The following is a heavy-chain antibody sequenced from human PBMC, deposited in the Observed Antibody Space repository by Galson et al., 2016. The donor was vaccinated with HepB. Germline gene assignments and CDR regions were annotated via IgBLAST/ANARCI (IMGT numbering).Heavy chain of an antibody. V-gene: IGHV3-23*01. Sequence: SLRLSCAASGFTFRTYAMGWVRQSPGQGLEWVSTISATGNSTFYADSVKGRFTVSRDNSKNTLYLQLNSLTAEDTGRYYCAKMLRGTGYFDSWGQGTLVAVSS. CDR1: GFTFRTYA. J-gene: IGHJ4*02. CDR3: AKMLRGTGYFDS. D-gene: IGHD3-10*01. CDR2: ISATGNST.